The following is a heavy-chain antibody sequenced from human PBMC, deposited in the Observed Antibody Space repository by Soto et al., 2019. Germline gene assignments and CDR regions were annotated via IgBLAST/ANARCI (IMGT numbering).Heavy chain of an antibody. CDR2: IRIKPEGGTT. CDR3: VKGGIYSTSGAEY. V-gene: IGHV3-49*03. D-gene: IGHD2-2*01. Sequence: LRLSCIXSGFIFGDYSLIWFLPSPVKGLECLVFIRIKPEGGTTEYAASVKGRFTISRDDSNNTLHLQMSSLRAEDTAVYYCVKGGIYSTSGAEYWGHGTLVTVSS. CDR1: GFIFGDYS. J-gene: IGHJ4*01.